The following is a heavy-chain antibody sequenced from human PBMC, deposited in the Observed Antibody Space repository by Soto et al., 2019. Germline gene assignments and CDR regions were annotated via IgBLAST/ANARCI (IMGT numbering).Heavy chain of an antibody. D-gene: IGHD4-17*01. CDR2: INPSGGST. Sequence: QVQLVQSGAEVKKPGASVKVSCKASGYTFTSYYMHWVRQAPGQGLEWMGIINPSGGSTSYAQKFQGRVTMTRDTSTSTVYMELSSLRSEDTAVYYCARAGQTTVTNDAFDIWGQGTMVTVSS. J-gene: IGHJ3*02. CDR1: GYTFTSYY. CDR3: ARAGQTTVTNDAFDI. V-gene: IGHV1-46*03.